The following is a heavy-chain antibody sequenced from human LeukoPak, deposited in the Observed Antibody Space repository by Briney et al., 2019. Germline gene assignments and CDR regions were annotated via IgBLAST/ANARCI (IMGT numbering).Heavy chain of an antibody. CDR2: ISYSGST. D-gene: IGHD1-7*01. CDR1: GGSISSYY. J-gene: IGHJ3*02. Sequence: KPSETLSLTCTVSGGSISSYYWSWIRQPPGKGLEWIGYISYSGSTNYNPSLKSRVTISLDTSKNQFSLKLSSVTAADTAVYYCARDGNFDDAFDIWGQGTMVTVSS. V-gene: IGHV4-59*12. CDR3: ARDGNFDDAFDI.